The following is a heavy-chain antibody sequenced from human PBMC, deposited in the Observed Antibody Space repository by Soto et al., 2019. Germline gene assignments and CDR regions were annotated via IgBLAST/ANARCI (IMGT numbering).Heavy chain of an antibody. Sequence: SETLSLTCAVYGGSFSGYYWSWIRQPPGKGLEWIAEINHSGSTNYNPSLKSRVTISVDTSKNQFSLKLSSVTAADTAVYYCASRTTRHYYYYYGMDVWGQGTTVTVSS. CDR3: ASRTTRHYYYYYGMDV. CDR2: INHSGST. V-gene: IGHV4-34*01. D-gene: IGHD1-1*01. J-gene: IGHJ6*02. CDR1: GGSFSGYY.